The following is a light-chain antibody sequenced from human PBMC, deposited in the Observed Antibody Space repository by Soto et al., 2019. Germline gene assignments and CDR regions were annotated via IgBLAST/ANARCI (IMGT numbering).Light chain of an antibody. J-gene: IGLJ1*01. CDR2: EVS. CDR3: SSYTSSSTPYV. Sequence: QSALTQPASVSGSPGQSMTISRTGISSDVGGYNYVSWYQQHPGKAPKLMIYEVSNRPSGVSNRFSGSKSGNTASLTISGLQAEDEADYYSSSYTSSSTPYVFGTGTKVTVL. CDR1: SSDVGGYNY. V-gene: IGLV2-14*01.